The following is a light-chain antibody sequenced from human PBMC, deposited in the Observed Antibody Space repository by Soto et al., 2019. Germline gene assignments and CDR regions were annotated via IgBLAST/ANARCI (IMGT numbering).Light chain of an antibody. CDR2: DVI. J-gene: IGLJ3*02. Sequence: QSALTQPRSVSGSPGQSVTISCTGTSSDVGGYDYVSWYQQHPGKAPKLMIYDVIKRPSGVPDRFSGSKSGNTASLTIFGLQAEDEADYYCCSYAGGYTFGAFSGGTKVTVL. CDR3: CSYAGGYTFGA. CDR1: SSDVGGYDY. V-gene: IGLV2-11*01.